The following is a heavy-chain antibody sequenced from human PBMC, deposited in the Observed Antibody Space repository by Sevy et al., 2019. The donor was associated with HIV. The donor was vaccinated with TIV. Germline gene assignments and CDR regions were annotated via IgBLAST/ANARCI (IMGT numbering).Heavy chain of an antibody. Sequence: GGSLRLSCAASGFTFDHHAMHWVRQTPGKGLEWVSGISWNSASVAYADSVKGRFTISRDNAKKSLYLQMNSLRSEDTALYYCAKVAGYSYGLALWYFDLWGRGTLVTVSS. CDR1: GFTFDHHA. J-gene: IGHJ2*01. D-gene: IGHD5-18*01. CDR2: ISWNSASV. V-gene: IGHV3-9*01. CDR3: AKVAGYSYGLALWYFDL.